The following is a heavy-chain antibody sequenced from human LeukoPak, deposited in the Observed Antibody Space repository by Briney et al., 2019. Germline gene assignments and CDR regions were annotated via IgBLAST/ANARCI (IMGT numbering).Heavy chain of an antibody. CDR3: ARGPGAVHP. D-gene: IGHD6-13*01. V-gene: IGHV4-34*12. Sequence: PSETLSLTCAVHGYSLTNHYWIWIRQPPGKGLEWIGEILHTGSTNYNPSFKSRVTISVDTSKNQFFLNSTSVTAADTAVYYCARGPGAVHPWGQGILVTVSS. J-gene: IGHJ5*02. CDR2: ILHTGST. CDR1: GYSLTNHY.